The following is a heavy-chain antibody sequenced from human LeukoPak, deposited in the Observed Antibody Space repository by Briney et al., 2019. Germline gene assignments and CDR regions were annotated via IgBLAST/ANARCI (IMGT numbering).Heavy chain of an antibody. Sequence: ASVQVSFKASGYTFTGYYMHWVRQAPGQGLAWMGWINPNSGGTNYAQKFQGRVTMTRDTSISTAYMELSRLRSDDTAVYYCARVGLMYSSSSARNWFDPWGQGTLVTVSS. CDR1: GYTFTGYY. CDR2: INPNSGGT. V-gene: IGHV1-2*02. J-gene: IGHJ5*02. CDR3: ARVGLMYSSSSARNWFDP. D-gene: IGHD6-6*01.